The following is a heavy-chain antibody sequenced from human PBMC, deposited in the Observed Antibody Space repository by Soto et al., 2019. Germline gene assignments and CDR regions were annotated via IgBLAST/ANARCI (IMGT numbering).Heavy chain of an antibody. Sequence: EVQLVESGGGLVQPGGSLRLSCAASGFTFSSYWMSWVRQAPGKGLEWVANIKQDGSEKYYVDSVKGRFTISRDNAKNSLYLQMNSLRAQDTAVYYCASDLGSSCWSAGFDYWFQGTLVTVSS. V-gene: IGHV3-7*01. J-gene: IGHJ4*02. CDR1: GFTFSSYW. D-gene: IGHD6-13*01. CDR3: ASDLGSSCWSAGFDY. CDR2: IKQDGSEK.